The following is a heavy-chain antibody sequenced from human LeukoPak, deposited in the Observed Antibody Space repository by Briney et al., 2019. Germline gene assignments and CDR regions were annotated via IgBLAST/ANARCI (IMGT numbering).Heavy chain of an antibody. CDR1: GGTFSSYA. J-gene: IGHJ6*03. CDR3: ASGAIVWAVPYYYMDV. Sequence: GASVKVSCKASGGTFSSYAISWVGQAPGQGLEWMGGIIPIFGTANFAQKFQGRATITTHESTSTAYMEPSSLRSEDTAVYYCASGAIVWAVPYYYMDVWGKGTTVTVSS. V-gene: IGHV1-69*05. D-gene: IGHD2-8*01. CDR2: IIPIFGTA.